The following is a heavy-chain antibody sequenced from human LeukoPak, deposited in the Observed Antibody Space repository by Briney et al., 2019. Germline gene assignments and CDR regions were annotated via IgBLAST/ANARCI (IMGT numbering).Heavy chain of an antibody. J-gene: IGHJ4*02. V-gene: IGHV1-18*01. CDR1: GYTFTSYG. CDR2: ISANNDNT. D-gene: IGHD1-7*01. Sequence: ASVKVSCKTSGYTFTSYGISWVRQAPGQGLEWMGWISANNDNTMNAQKFQGRVTVTTDTSTTTAYMELRSLRSDDTAVYYCATGELELPAYYFDYWGQGTLVTVSS. CDR3: ATGELELPAYYFDY.